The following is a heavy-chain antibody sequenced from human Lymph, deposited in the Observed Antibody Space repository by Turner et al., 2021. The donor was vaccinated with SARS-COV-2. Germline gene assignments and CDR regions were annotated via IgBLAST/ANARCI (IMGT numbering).Heavy chain of an antibody. V-gene: IGHV4-59*01. CDR3: ARETVNNWVDP. D-gene: IGHD2-21*02. J-gene: IGHJ5*02. CDR2: IDDRGST. Sequence: QVQLQESGPTLVNPFETLSLTCTVSGGSMNSNYWSWIRQPPGKRLEWIGYIDDRGSTNDNPTLESRVTISVDTSRKQFYLNLTSVTAADTAIYYCARETVNNWVDPWGQGTLVTVSS. CDR1: GGSMNSNY.